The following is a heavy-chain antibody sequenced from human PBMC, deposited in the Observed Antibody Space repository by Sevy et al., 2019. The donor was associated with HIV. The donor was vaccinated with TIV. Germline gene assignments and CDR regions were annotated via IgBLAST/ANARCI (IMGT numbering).Heavy chain of an antibody. V-gene: IGHV3-30*04. CDR3: ARDGLASPSYYFDY. Sequence: GGSLRLFCAASGFTFSSYAMHWVRQAPGKGLEWVAVISYDGSNKYYADSVKGRFTISRDNSKNTLYLQMNSLRAEDTAVYYCARDGLASPSYYFDYWGQGTLVTVSS. J-gene: IGHJ4*02. CDR2: ISYDGSNK. CDR1: GFTFSSYA. D-gene: IGHD3-9*01.